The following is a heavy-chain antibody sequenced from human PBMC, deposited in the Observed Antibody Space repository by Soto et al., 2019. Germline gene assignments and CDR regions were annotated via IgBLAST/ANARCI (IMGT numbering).Heavy chain of an antibody. CDR1: GGSISSGGSS. D-gene: IGHD7-27*01. J-gene: IGHJ4*02. CDR2: ISHTGGT. Sequence: QLQLQESGSRLVKPSQTLSLTCAVSGGSISSGGSSWSWIRQPPGKGLEGIGYISHTGGTYYNPSLKSRVAISVDRSKNQFSLKLNSVTSADTAVYYCARLNGDPDYWGQGILVTVSS. V-gene: IGHV4-30-2*01. CDR3: ARLNGDPDY.